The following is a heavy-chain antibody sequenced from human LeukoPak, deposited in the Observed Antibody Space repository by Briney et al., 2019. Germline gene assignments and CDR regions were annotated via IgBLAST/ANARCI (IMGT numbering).Heavy chain of an antibody. V-gene: IGHV3-21*01. CDR2: ISSSRSYI. J-gene: IGHJ4*02. CDR1: GFTFSSYT. D-gene: IGHD2-15*01. CDR3: ARDFLGAATNFDY. Sequence: GGSLRLSCAASGFTFSSYTMNWVRQAPGKGLEWVSSISSSRSYIYYADSVKGRFTISRDSVKNSLYLQMNSLRAEDTAVYYCARDFLGAATNFDYGGQGTLVPVSS.